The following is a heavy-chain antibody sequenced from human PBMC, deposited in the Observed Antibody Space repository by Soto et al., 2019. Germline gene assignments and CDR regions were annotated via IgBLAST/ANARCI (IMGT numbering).Heavy chain of an antibody. Sequence: QVQLVQSGAEVKKPGSSVKVSCKASGGTFSSYAISWVRQAPGQGLEWMGGIIPIFGTANDAQKFQGRVTITADESTSTAYMGLSSLRSEETTVYYCAILGKYYDSGGFEFDYWGQGTLVTVSS. D-gene: IGHD3-22*01. V-gene: IGHV1-69*01. J-gene: IGHJ4*02. CDR1: GGTFSSYA. CDR2: IIPIFGTA. CDR3: AILGKYYDSGGFEFDY.